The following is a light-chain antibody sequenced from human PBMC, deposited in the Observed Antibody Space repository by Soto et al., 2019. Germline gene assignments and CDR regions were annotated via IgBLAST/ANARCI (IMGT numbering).Light chain of an antibody. V-gene: IGLV8-61*01. CDR1: SGSVSTSYY. CDR2: NTN. Sequence: QTVVTQEPSFSVSPGRTVTLTCGLSSGSVSTSYYPSRYQQTPGQAPRTLIYNTNTRSSGVPDRFSGSILGNKAALTITGAQADDESDYYCVLYMSSGTWVFGGGTQLTVL. CDR3: VLYMSSGTWV. J-gene: IGLJ7*01.